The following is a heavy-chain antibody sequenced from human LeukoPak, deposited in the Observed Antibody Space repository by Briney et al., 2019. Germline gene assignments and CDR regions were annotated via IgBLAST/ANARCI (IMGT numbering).Heavy chain of an antibody. V-gene: IGHV3-11*01. Sequence: PGGSLRLSCAASGFTFSDYYMSWIRQAPGKGLEWVSYISSSGSTIYYADSVKGRFTISRDNAKNSLYLQMSSLRAEDTAVYYCARVPKASRWELNWGFDYWGQGTLVTVSS. CDR3: ARVPKASRWELNWGFDY. J-gene: IGHJ4*02. CDR1: GFTFSDYY. CDR2: ISSSGSTI. D-gene: IGHD1-26*01.